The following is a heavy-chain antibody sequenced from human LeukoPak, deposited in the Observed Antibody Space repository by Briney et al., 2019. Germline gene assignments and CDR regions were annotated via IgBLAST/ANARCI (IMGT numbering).Heavy chain of an antibody. Sequence: SETLSLTCAVYGGSFSGYYWSWIRQPPGKGLEWIGEINHSGNTNYNPSLKSRVTISVDTSKNQFSLKLSSVTAADTALYYCARVGSRGYVDWGQGTLVTVSS. CDR2: INHSGNT. CDR1: GGSFSGYY. V-gene: IGHV4-34*01. CDR3: ARVGSRGYVD. D-gene: IGHD3-22*01. J-gene: IGHJ4*02.